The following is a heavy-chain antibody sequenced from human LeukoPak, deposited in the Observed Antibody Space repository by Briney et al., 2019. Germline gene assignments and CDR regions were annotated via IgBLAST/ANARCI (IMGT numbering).Heavy chain of an antibody. Sequence: GGSLRLSCAASGFTFSSYSMNWVRQAPGKGLEWVSSISSSSSYIYYADSVKGQFTIPRDNAKKSLYLQMNSLRAEDTAVYYCARDLSRGKPHAFDIWGQGTMVTVSS. CDR2: ISSSSSYI. D-gene: IGHD1-14*01. V-gene: IGHV3-21*01. CDR1: GFTFSSYS. CDR3: ARDLSRGKPHAFDI. J-gene: IGHJ3*02.